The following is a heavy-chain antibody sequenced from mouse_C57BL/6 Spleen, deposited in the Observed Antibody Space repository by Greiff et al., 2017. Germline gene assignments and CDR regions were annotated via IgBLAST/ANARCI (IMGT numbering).Heavy chain of an antibody. J-gene: IGHJ3*01. CDR1: GYAFSSSW. Sequence: QVQLKQSGPELVKPGASVKISCKASGYAFSSSWMNWVKQRPGQGLEWIGRIYPGDGDTNYNGKFKGKATLTADKSSSTAYMQLSSLTSEDSAVYFCARENGTLFAYWGQGTLVTVSA. V-gene: IGHV1-82*01. CDR3: ARENGTLFAY. CDR2: IYPGDGDT. D-gene: IGHD1-1*01.